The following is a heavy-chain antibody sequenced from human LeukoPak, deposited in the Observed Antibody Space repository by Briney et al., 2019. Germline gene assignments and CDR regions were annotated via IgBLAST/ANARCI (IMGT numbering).Heavy chain of an antibody. CDR1: GYTFTGYY. CDR2: INPNSGGT. V-gene: IGHV1-2*02. CDR3: AREGGYYYDSSGYCDY. Sequence: ASVKVSCKASGYTFTGYYMHWVRQAPGQGLEGMGWINPNSGGTNYAQKFQGRVTMTRDTSISTAYMELSRLRSDDTAVYYCAREGGYYYDSSGYCDYWGQGTLVTVSS. D-gene: IGHD3-22*01. J-gene: IGHJ4*02.